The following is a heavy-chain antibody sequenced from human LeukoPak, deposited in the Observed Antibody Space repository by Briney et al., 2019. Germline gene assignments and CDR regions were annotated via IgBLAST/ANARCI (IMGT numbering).Heavy chain of an antibody. CDR1: GGSISSYY. Sequence: PSETLSLTCTVSGGSISSYYWSWIRQPPGKGLEWMGFIYYSGSTNYNPSLMSRVTISVDTSKNQFSLKLSSVTAADTAVYYCARYGSGSYYDPGTLDAFDIWGQGTMVTVSS. CDR2: IYYSGST. V-gene: IGHV4-59*01. J-gene: IGHJ3*02. D-gene: IGHD3-10*01. CDR3: ARYGSGSYYDPGTLDAFDI.